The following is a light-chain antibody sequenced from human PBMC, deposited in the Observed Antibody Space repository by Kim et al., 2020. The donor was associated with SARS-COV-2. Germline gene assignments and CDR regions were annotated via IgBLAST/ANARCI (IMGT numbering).Light chain of an antibody. J-gene: IGKJ2*01. Sequence: SASVGDRVTSTCRASQSISSWLAWYQQKPGKAPKLLIYDASSLESGVPSRFSGSGSGTEFTLTSSSLQPDDFATYYCQQYNSYPYTFGQGTKLEI. CDR2: DAS. CDR1: QSISSW. CDR3: QQYNSYPYT. V-gene: IGKV1-5*01.